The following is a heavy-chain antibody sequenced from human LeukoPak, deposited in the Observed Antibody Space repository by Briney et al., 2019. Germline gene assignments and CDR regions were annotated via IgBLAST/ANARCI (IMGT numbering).Heavy chain of an antibody. Sequence: GGSLRLSCAASGFTFSSYAMHWVRQAPGKGLEWVSYISSSGSTIYYADSVKGRFTISRDNAKNSLHLQMNSLRADDAGVYYCAREGGNYFYMDVRGIGTTVTISS. D-gene: IGHD2-15*01. J-gene: IGHJ6*03. CDR3: AREGGNYFYMDV. CDR2: ISSSGSTI. CDR1: GFTFSSYA. V-gene: IGHV3-48*04.